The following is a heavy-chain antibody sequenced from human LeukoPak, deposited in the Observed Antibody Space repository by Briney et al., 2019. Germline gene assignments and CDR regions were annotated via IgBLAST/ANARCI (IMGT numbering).Heavy chain of an antibody. CDR1: GFTFSSYS. V-gene: IGHV3-48*04. CDR2: ISSSSSTI. D-gene: IGHD2-15*01. CDR3: ARVHCSGGSCYSGYFDY. Sequence: GGSLRLSCAASGFTFSSYSMNWVRQAPGKGLEWVSYISSSSSTIYYADSVKGRFTISRDNAKNSLYLQMNSLRAEDTAVYYCARVHCSGGSCYSGYFDYWGQGTLVTVSS. J-gene: IGHJ4*02.